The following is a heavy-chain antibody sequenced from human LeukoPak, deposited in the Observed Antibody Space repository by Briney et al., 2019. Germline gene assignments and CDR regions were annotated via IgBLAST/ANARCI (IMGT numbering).Heavy chain of an antibody. V-gene: IGHV3-7*03. CDR3: ARRRYSSSWYDAFDI. CDR1: GFTFSSYW. CDR2: IKQDGSEK. J-gene: IGHJ3*02. D-gene: IGHD6-13*01. Sequence: GGSLRLSCAASGFTFSSYWMSWVRQAPGKGLEWVANIKQDGSEKYYVDSVKGRFTISRDNAKNSLYLQMNSPRAEDTAVYYCARRRYSSSWYDAFDIWGQGTMVTVSS.